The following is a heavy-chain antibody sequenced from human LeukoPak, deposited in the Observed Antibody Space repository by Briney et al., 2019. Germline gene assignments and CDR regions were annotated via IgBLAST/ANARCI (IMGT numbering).Heavy chain of an antibody. V-gene: IGHV3-66*01. CDR3: ARGSYYDHSGYTD. J-gene: IGHJ4*02. D-gene: IGHD3-22*01. Sequence: PGGSLRLSCAASGFTVSSNYMSWVRQAPGKGLEWVSVIYSGGGTYYADSVKGRFTISRDNSKNSLYLQMNSLRAEDTALYYCARGSYYDHSGYTDWGQGTLVTVSS. CDR2: IYSGGGT. CDR1: GFTVSSNY.